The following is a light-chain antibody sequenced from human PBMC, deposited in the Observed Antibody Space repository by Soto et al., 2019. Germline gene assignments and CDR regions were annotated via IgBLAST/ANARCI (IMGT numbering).Light chain of an antibody. Sequence: EIVMTQSPATLSASPGERATLSCRASQSVRSNLAWYQQKPGQAPRLLIYGVSTRATGIPARFSGSGSETEFTLTISSLQSEDFAVYYCQQYNNWPPWTFGQGTNVEVK. CDR2: GVS. CDR1: QSVRSN. V-gene: IGKV3-15*01. CDR3: QQYNNWPPWT. J-gene: IGKJ1*01.